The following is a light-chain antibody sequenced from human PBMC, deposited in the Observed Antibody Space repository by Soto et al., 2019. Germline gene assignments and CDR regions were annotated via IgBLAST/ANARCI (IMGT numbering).Light chain of an antibody. J-gene: IGKJ4*01. CDR2: DTS. V-gene: IGKV3-11*01. CDR1: QSVSDY. Sequence: IVLTQSPATLSLSPGERATLSCRARQSVSDYIAWYQQKPGQAPRLLIYDTSNRATGVPARFSGSGSGTDFTLTISSLEPEDFAVYFCQQRTNWLTFGGGTRVEIK. CDR3: QQRTNWLT.